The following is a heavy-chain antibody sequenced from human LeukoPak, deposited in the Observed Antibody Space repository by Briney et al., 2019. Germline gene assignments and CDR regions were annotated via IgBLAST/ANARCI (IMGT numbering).Heavy chain of an antibody. CDR3: ARDRGYCTDTTCCAGADYAMDV. CDR2: ISDRGFAV. V-gene: IGHV3-48*03. CDR1: GFAFSSYE. D-gene: IGHD2-15*01. J-gene: IGHJ6*02. Sequence: PGGSLRLSCEASGFAFSSYEMNWVRQAPGKGLEWLAYISDRGFAVFYSDSVKGRFTISRDNAKSSVSLQMNNLRVEDTGTYYCARDRGYCTDTTCCAGADYAMDVWGQGTTVTVS.